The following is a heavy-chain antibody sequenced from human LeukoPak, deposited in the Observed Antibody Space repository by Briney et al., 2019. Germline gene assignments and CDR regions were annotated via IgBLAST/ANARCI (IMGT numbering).Heavy chain of an antibody. D-gene: IGHD2-21*01. V-gene: IGHV3-23*01. CDR3: AKVGENVLKIYPHSYYFDS. J-gene: IGHJ4*02. CDR1: GFTFSSYA. CDR2: ISATGANT. Sequence: GGSLRLSCAASGFTFSSYAMSWVRQAPGKGLEWVSGISATGANTYYAASVKGRFTTSRDNSKNTLYLEMSSLRAEDAAVYYCAKVGENVLKIYPHSYYFDSWGQGTLVAVSS.